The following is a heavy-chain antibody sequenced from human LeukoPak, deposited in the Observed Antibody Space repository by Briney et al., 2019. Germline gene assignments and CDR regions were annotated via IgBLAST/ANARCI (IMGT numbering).Heavy chain of an antibody. Sequence: SETLSLTCTVSGGSISTSSYYWAWLRQPPGKGLEWIGSMYYSGSTYYNPSLKSRVTISVDTSKNQFSLKLSSVTAADTALYYCASNESSAYYFDYWGQRTLVTFSS. D-gene: IGHD6-6*01. J-gene: IGHJ4*02. CDR1: GGSISTSSYY. CDR3: ASNESSAYYFDY. V-gene: IGHV4-39*01. CDR2: MYYSGST.